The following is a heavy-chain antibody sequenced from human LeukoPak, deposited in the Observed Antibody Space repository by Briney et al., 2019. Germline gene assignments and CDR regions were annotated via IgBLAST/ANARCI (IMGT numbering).Heavy chain of an antibody. J-gene: IGHJ4*02. CDR3: ARLRGGYSSGDLDY. V-gene: IGHV5-51*01. CDR1: GYSFTTYW. D-gene: IGHD6-19*01. CDR2: IYPGDSET. Sequence: GESLKISCKGFGYSFTTYWIAWVRQMPGKGLEWMGIIYPGDSETRYSPSVQGQVTISADKSISTAYLQWSSLKASDTAMYFCARLRGGYSSGDLDYWGQGALVTVSS.